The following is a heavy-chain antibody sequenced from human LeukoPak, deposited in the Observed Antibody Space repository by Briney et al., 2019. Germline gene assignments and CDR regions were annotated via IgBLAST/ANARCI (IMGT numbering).Heavy chain of an antibody. Sequence: GGSLRLSCAASGFTVSSNYMSWVRQAPGKGLEWVSAIYTGGSTYYAGSVKGRFTIFRDNSKNTLYLQMNSLRAEDTAVYYCARNLYYYDSSGYYYYWGQGTLVTVSS. V-gene: IGHV3-66*01. D-gene: IGHD3-22*01. CDR3: ARNLYYYDSSGYYYY. CDR2: IYTGGST. J-gene: IGHJ4*02. CDR1: GFTVSSNY.